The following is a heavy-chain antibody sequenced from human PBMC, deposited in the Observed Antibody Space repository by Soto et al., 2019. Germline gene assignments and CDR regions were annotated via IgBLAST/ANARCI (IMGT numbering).Heavy chain of an antibody. CDR3: ARYEQWLTTGGFDI. J-gene: IGHJ3*02. V-gene: IGHV1-18*01. CDR2: ISAYNGNT. D-gene: IGHD6-19*01. CDR1: GYTFTSYG. Sequence: GASVKVSCKASGYTFTSYGISWVRQAPGQGLEWMGWISAYNGNTNYAQKLQGRVTMTTDTSTSTAYMELRSLRSEDTAVYYCARYEQWLTTGGFDILGQGTIGTGSS.